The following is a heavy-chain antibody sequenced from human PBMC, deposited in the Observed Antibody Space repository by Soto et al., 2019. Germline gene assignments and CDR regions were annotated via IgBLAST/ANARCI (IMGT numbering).Heavy chain of an antibody. Sequence: CAASGFPFSSYSMSWVRQAPGRGLEWISLFSGSDGTTWYADSVRGRFIISRDSFRSTVYLQMNSLRVEDTAIYYCARDRNYPRDQFDNWGQGIQVTVSS. CDR3: ARDRNYPRDQFDN. J-gene: IGHJ4*02. CDR2: FSGSDGTT. CDR1: GFPFSSYS. D-gene: IGHD1-7*01. V-gene: IGHV3-23*01.